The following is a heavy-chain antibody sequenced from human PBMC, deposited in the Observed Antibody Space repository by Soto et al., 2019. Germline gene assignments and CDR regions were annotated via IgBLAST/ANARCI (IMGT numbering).Heavy chain of an antibody. CDR1: GYTFTSYY. CDR2: INPSGGST. D-gene: IGHD3-3*01. V-gene: IGHV1-46*03. Sequence: ASVTVSCKASGYTFTSYYMHWVRQAPGQGLEWMGIINPSGGSTSYAQKFQGRVTMTRDTSTSTVYMELSSLRSEDTAVYYCARDLISTFWSGYPTHIRYYYYYMDVWGKGTTVTVSS. J-gene: IGHJ6*03. CDR3: ARDLISTFWSGYPTHIRYYYYYMDV.